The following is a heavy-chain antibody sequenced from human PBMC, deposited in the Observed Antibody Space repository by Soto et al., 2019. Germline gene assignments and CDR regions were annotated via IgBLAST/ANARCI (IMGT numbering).Heavy chain of an antibody. J-gene: IGHJ4*02. V-gene: IGHV4-59*02. D-gene: IGHD1-26*01. CDR3: ARGRSHEWELLVQYFDY. CDR1: GGSVSNSY. Sequence: QVQLQESGPGLVKPSETLSLTCTVSGGSVSNSYWGWIRQPPGKGPEWVAYVYYSGSTNYNPSLGSRVTISVDKSKNQFSLKMTSVTGADTAVYYCARGRSHEWELLVQYFDYWGQGTLVTVSS. CDR2: VYYSGST.